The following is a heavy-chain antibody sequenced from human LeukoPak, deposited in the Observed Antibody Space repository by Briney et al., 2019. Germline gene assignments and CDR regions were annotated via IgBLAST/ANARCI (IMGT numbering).Heavy chain of an antibody. J-gene: IGHJ4*02. CDR2: ISGSGGST. CDR3: ADSSGWITTFDY. CDR1: GFTFSSYA. D-gene: IGHD6-19*01. Sequence: PGGSLRLSCAASGFTFSSYAMSWVRQAPGEGREWVSAISGSGGSTYNADSVKGRFTISRDNSKNTLYLQMNSLRAEDTAAYYCADSSGWITTFDYWGQGTLVTVSS. V-gene: IGHV3-23*01.